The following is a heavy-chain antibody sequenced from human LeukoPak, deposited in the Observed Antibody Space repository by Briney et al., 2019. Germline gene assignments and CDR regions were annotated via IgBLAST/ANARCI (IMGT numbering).Heavy chain of an antibody. CDR2: INAGNGNT. CDR3: ARVQSAYCSSSSCYGGYFDY. CDR1: GYTFTSYA. D-gene: IGHD2-2*01. Sequence: ASVKVSCKASGYTFTSYAMHWVRRAPGQRPEWMGWINAGNGNTKYSQKFQGRVTITRDTSASTAYMELSSLRPEDTAVYYYARVQSAYCSSSSCYGGYFDYWGQGTLVTVSS. J-gene: IGHJ4*02. V-gene: IGHV1-3*01.